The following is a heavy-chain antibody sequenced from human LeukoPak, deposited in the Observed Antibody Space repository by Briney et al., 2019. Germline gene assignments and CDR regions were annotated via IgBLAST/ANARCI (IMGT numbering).Heavy chain of an antibody. CDR1: GFSFSNYG. Sequence: GGSLRLSCAASGFSFSNYGIHWVRQAPGKGLEWVAFIRYDGSKKDYADSVKGRFTISRDNAKNSLYLQMNSLRAEDMALYYCAKDISGSLPSEYFQHWGQGTLVTVSS. CDR3: AKDISGSLPSEYFQH. J-gene: IGHJ1*01. D-gene: IGHD1-26*01. V-gene: IGHV3-30*02. CDR2: IRYDGSKK.